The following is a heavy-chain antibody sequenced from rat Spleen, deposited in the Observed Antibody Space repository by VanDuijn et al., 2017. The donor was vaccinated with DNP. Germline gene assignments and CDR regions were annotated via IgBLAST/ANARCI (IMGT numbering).Heavy chain of an antibody. V-gene: IGHV3-1*01. Sequence: EVQLQESGPGLVKPSQSLSLTCSVTSYSITSNYWGWIRKFPGNKMEWMGYISYSGSTGYNPFLKSRISITRDTSKNQFFLQLNSVTTEDTAIYYCAKGPNYGGWSDYFDYWGQGVMVTVSS. CDR2: ISYSGST. J-gene: IGHJ2*01. CDR1: SYSITSNY. D-gene: IGHD1-11*01. CDR3: AKGPNYGGWSDYFDY.